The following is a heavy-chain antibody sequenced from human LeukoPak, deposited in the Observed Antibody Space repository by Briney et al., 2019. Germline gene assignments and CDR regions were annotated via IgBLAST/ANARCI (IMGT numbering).Heavy chain of an antibody. CDR3: ARDAIKYYYDSSGFDHYMDV. V-gene: IGHV3-74*01. CDR2: INSDGSST. D-gene: IGHD3-22*01. J-gene: IGHJ6*03. CDR1: GFTFSSYW. Sequence: GGSLRLSCAASGFTFSSYWMHWVRQAPGKGLVWVSRINSDGSSTNYADSVKGRFTISRDNAKNTLYLQMNSLRAEDTAVYYCARDAIKYYYDSSGFDHYMDVWGKGTTVTVSS.